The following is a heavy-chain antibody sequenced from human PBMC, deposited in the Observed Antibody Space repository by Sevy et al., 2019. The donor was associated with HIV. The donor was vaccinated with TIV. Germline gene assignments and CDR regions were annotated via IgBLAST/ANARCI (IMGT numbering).Heavy chain of an antibody. D-gene: IGHD3-22*01. CDR1: GGSFSGYY. CDR3: ARGPGSSYYDSSGYYLDY. CDR2: INHIGSA. J-gene: IGHJ4*02. Sequence: SETLSLTCAVYGGSFSGYYWSWIRQPPGKGLEWIGEINHIGSANYNPALRSRVTISLDRSRNQFSLNLNSVTAADTAVYYCARGPGSSYYDSSGYYLDYWGQGTLVTVSS. V-gene: IGHV4-34*01.